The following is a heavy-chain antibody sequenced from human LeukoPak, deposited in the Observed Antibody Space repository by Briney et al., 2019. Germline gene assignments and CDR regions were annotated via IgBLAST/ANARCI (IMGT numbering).Heavy chain of an antibody. CDR1: GGSISSYY. V-gene: IGHV4-4*07. CDR2: IYTSGST. CDR3: ARGGTAMVTLFGDYYYGMDV. J-gene: IGHJ6*02. D-gene: IGHD5-18*01. Sequence: SETLSLTCTVSGGSISSYYWSWIRQPAGKGLEWIGRIYTSGSTNYNPSLKSRVTMSVDTSKNQFSLKLSSVAAADTAVYYCARGGTAMVTLFGDYYYGMDVWGQGTTVTVSS.